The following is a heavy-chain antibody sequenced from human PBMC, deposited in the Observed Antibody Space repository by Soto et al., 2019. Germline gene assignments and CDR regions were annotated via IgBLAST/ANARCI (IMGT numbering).Heavy chain of an antibody. V-gene: IGHV4-30-2*01. CDR1: GGSISSGGYS. Sequence: SETLSLTCAVSGGSISSGGYSWSWIRQPPGKGLEWIGYIYHSGSTYYNPSLKSRVTISVDRSKNQFSLKLSSVTAADTAVYYCASQTRGDYYDSSGYYSTKTGGWFDPWGQGTLVTVSS. D-gene: IGHD3-22*01. CDR2: IYHSGST. J-gene: IGHJ5*02. CDR3: ASQTRGDYYDSSGYYSTKTGGWFDP.